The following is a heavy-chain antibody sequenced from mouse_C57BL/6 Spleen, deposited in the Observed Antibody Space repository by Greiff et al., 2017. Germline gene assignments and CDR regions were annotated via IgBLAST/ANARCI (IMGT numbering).Heavy chain of an antibody. CDR1: GFTFNTYA. CDR2: IRSKSSNYAT. V-gene: IGHV10-3*01. D-gene: IGHD1-1*01. CDR3: VRAGWTTGAMDY. Sequence: EVKLVESGGGLVQPKGSLKLSCAASGFTFNTYAMHWVRQAPGKGLEWVARIRSKSSNYATYYDDSVPDRFTISRDDSESMLYLQMNDLITADTAMYSCVRAGWTTGAMDYWGQGTSVTVSS. J-gene: IGHJ4*01.